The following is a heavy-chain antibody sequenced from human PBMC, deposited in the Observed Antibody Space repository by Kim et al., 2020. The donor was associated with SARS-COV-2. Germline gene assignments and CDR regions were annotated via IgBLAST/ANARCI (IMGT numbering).Heavy chain of an antibody. CDR3: ATLPTESSSWYYYYYGMDV. J-gene: IGHJ6*02. V-gene: IGHV1-24*01. CDR2: FDPEDGET. D-gene: IGHD6-13*01. Sequence: ASVKVSCKVSGYTLTELSMHWVRQAPGKGLEWMGGFDPEDGETIYAQKFQGRVTMTEDTSTDTAYMELSSLRSEDTAVYYCATLPTESSSWYYYYYGMDVWGQGTTVTVSS. CDR1: GYTLTELS.